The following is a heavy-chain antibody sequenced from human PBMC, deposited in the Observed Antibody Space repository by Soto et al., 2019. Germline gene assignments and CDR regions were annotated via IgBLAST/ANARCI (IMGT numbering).Heavy chain of an antibody. V-gene: IGHV1-18*01. D-gene: IGHD1-26*01. Sequence: GASVKVSCKASGYSFINCGMTWVRQVPGQGLEGIGWISVYNGNTHYAESLQGRVTMTTDTSTTTAYMELRSPTSDDTAMYYCARDPQYSGSLSGGGDAFDIWGQGTMITVSS. CDR2: ISVYNGNT. CDR3: ARDPQYSGSLSGGGDAFDI. CDR1: GYSFINCG. J-gene: IGHJ3*02.